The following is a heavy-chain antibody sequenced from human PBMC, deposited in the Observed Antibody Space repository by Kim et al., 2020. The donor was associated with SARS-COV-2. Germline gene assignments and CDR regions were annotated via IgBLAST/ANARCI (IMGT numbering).Heavy chain of an antibody. D-gene: IGHD3-22*01. CDR3: ARQAVAITMIVVVTEPFDY. J-gene: IGHJ4*02. V-gene: IGHV4-39*01. Sequence: SRVTISVDTSKNQFSLKLSSVTAADTAVYYCARQAVAITMIVVVTEPFDYWGQGTLVTVSS.